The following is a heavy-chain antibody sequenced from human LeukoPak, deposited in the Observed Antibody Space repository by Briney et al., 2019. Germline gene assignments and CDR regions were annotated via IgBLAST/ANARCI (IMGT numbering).Heavy chain of an antibody. D-gene: IGHD1-26*01. CDR2: IGTAGDT. V-gene: IGHV3-13*01. CDR1: GFTFSSYD. CDR3: ARGYSGNPRGSGAFDI. J-gene: IGHJ3*02. Sequence: PGGSLRLSCAASGFTFSSYDMHWVRQATGKGLEWVSAIGTAGDTYYPGSVKGRFTISRENAKNSLYLQMNSLRAGDTAVYYCARGYSGNPRGSGAFDIWGQGTMVTVSS.